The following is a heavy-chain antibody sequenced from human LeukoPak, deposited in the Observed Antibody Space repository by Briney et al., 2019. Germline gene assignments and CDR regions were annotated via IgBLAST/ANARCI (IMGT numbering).Heavy chain of an antibody. V-gene: IGHV4-39*01. J-gene: IGHJ4*02. CDR2: IYYSGST. Sequence: SETLSLTCTVSGGSISSSSYYWGWIRQPPGKGLEWIGSIYYSGSTYYNPSLKSRVTISVDTSKNQFSLKLSSVTAADTAVYYCARLAYGSGSYVDYWGQGTLVTVSS. CDR3: ARLAYGSGSYVDY. D-gene: IGHD3-10*01. CDR1: GGSISSSSYY.